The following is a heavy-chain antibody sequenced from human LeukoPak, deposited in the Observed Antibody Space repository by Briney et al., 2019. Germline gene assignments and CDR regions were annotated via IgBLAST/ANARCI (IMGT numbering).Heavy chain of an antibody. CDR2: INTNTGNP. CDR3: ARVSRLRLGELSLAY. CDR1: GYTXTSYX. V-gene: IGHV7-4-1*02. D-gene: IGHD3-16*02. Sequence: SGYTXTSYXXXXVRXAPGQXXEWMGWINTNTGNPTYAQGFTGRFVFSLDTSVSTAYLQISSLKAEDTAVYYCARVSRLRLGELSLAYWGQGTLVTVSS. J-gene: IGHJ4*02.